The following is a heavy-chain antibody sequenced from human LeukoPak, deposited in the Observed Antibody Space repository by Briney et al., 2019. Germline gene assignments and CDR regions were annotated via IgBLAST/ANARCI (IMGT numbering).Heavy chain of an antibody. CDR3: ARTYDFGRGPPGDAFDN. J-gene: IGHJ3*02. Sequence: GGSVRLSCAASGFTFSSYWMSWVRRAPGKGLEWVANIKQDGSEKYYVDSVKGRFTISRDNAKNSLYLQMNSLRAEDTAVYYCARTYDFGRGPPGDAFDNWGPGTWVIVSA. D-gene: IGHD3-3*01. CDR2: IKQDGSEK. V-gene: IGHV3-7*01. CDR1: GFTFSSYW.